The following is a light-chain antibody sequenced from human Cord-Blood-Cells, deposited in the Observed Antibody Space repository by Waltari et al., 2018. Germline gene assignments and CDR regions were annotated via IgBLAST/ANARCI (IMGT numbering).Light chain of an antibody. J-gene: IGKJ4*01. Sequence: EIVMTQSPATLSVSPGERDTLSCRASQRVSSNLAWYQQKPGQAPRLLIYGASTRATGTPARFSGSGSGTEFTLTISSLQSEDFAVYYCQQYNNWPSLTFGGGTKVEIK. CDR3: QQYNNWPSLT. CDR2: GAS. V-gene: IGKV3-15*01. CDR1: QRVSSN.